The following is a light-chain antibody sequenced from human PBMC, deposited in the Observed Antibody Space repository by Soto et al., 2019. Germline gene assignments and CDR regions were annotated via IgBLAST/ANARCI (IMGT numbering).Light chain of an antibody. Sequence: DIQMTQSPSTLSVSVGDRVTISCWASQSISSWLAWYQQKPGKAPKLLIYDASSLESGVPSRFSGSGSGTEFTLTISSLQPDDFATYYCQQYNSYSWTFGQGTKVEIK. CDR2: DAS. J-gene: IGKJ1*01. V-gene: IGKV1-5*01. CDR1: QSISSW. CDR3: QQYNSYSWT.